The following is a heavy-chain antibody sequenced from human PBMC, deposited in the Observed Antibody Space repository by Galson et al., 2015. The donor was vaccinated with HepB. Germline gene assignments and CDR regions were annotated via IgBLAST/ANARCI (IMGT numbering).Heavy chain of an antibody. CDR2: ITTLTGTT. V-gene: IGHV1-69*13. CDR1: GGIFRSYA. CDR3: TKTAVGLLWFGETRDSHYFFDS. D-gene: IGHD3-10*01. Sequence: SVKVSCKATGGIFRSYALSWVRQAPGQGPEWMGGITTLTGTTKYAQEFQGRVTISADLSTSTSYMELSSLTFEDTAVYYCTKTAVGLLWFGETRDSHYFFDSWGQGTLITVSS. J-gene: IGHJ4*02.